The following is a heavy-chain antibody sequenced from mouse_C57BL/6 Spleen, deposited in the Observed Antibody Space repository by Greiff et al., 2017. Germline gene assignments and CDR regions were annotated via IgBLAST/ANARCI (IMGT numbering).Heavy chain of an antibody. CDR1: GYTFTSYW. CDR2: IDPNSGGT. J-gene: IGHJ3*01. D-gene: IGHD2-4*01. V-gene: IGHV1-72*01. Sequence: QVHVKQPGAELVKPGASVKLSCTASGYTFTSYWMHWVKQRPGRGLEWIGRIDPNSGGTKYNEKFKSKATLTVDKPSSTAYMQLSSLTSEDYAVYYCARSGYDYDGAWFAYWGQGTLVTVSA. CDR3: ARSGYDYDGAWFAY.